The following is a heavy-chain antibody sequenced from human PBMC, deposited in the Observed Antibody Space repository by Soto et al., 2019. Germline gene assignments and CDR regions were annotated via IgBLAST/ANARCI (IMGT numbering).Heavy chain of an antibody. D-gene: IGHD5-12*01. CDR1: GGSISGHS. J-gene: IGHJ4*02. CDR3: VRGRSYSVYDF. Sequence: SETLSLTCTVSGGSISGHSWVWIRQPAGKGLEWIGHIYPSGSTSYNPSLRSRVTMSLDTSTNKIFLNLTSVTAADTAVFYCVRGRSYSVYDFWGPGTLVTVSS. CDR2: IYPSGST. V-gene: IGHV4-4*07.